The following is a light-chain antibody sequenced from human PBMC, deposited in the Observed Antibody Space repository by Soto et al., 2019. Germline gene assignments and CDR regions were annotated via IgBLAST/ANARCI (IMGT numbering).Light chain of an antibody. Sequence: EIVLTQSPGTLSLSPGERATLSCRASQSVSSSYLAWYQQKPGQAPRLLMYGASSRATGISDRFSGSGSGTEFTLTISRLEPEDFAVYYCQQYGSSPLMYTFGQGTKLEIK. J-gene: IGKJ2*01. CDR2: GAS. V-gene: IGKV3-20*01. CDR1: QSVSSSY. CDR3: QQYGSSPLMYT.